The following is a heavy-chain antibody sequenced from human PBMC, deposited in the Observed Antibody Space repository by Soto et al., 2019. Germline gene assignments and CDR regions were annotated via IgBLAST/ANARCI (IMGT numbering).Heavy chain of an antibody. CDR1: GESISSSSYY. V-gene: IGHV4-39*01. J-gene: IGHJ4*02. CDR2: IYYSGRT. Sequence: SSETLSLTCIDSGESISSSSYYWGWIRQAPGKGLEWIGSIYYSGRTYYNPSFKSRVTISIDTSKNQFSLKLSSVTATDTAVYYCARQRTTVVTQAYFDHWGQGALVTVSS. D-gene: IGHD2-21*02. CDR3: ARQRTTVVTQAYFDH.